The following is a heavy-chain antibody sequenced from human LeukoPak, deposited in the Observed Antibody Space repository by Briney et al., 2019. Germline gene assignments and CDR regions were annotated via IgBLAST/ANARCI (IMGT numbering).Heavy chain of an antibody. Sequence: EASVKVSCKTSGYTFTSCYMHWVRQAPGQGLEWMGMINPSAGSTRYAQKFQGRVTMTTDTSKNQFSLKLSSVTAADTAVYYCARRRGHNFDYWGQGTLVTVSS. CDR2: INPSAGST. CDR3: ARRRGHNFDY. J-gene: IGHJ4*02. D-gene: IGHD5-18*01. CDR1: GYTFTSCY. V-gene: IGHV1-46*01.